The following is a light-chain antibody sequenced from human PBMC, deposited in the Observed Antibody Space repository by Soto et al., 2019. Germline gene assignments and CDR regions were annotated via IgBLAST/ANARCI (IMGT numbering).Light chain of an antibody. Sequence: QSALTQPASVSGSPGQSITISCTGTSSDVGSYNYVSWYQQHPGKAPKLMIYDVSNRPSGVSNRVAGSKSGNTASLTISGRQAGKEADYYCSSYTGSSTYVVCGGGTKLTVL. CDR2: DVS. CDR1: SSDVGSYNY. J-gene: IGLJ2*01. CDR3: SSYTGSSTYVV. V-gene: IGLV2-14*01.